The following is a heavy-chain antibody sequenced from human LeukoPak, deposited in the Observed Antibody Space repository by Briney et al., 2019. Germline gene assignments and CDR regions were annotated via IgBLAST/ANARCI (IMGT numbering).Heavy chain of an antibody. CDR2: ISYDGSNK. J-gene: IGHJ6*03. CDR1: GFTFSSYA. CDR3: ARRDYMDV. Sequence: GGSLRLSCAASGFTFSSYAMHWVRQAPGKGLEWVAVISYDGSNKYYADSVKGRFTIPRDNSKNTLYLQMNSLRAEDTAVYYCARRDYMDVWGKGTTVTVSS. V-gene: IGHV3-30*04.